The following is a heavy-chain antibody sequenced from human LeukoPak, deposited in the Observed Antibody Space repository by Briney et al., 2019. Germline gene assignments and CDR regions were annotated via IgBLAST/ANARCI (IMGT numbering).Heavy chain of an antibody. Sequence: PSETLSLTCAVCGGSFSGYYWSWIRQPPGKGVEWIGEINHSGSTNYNPSLKSRVTISVDTSKNQFSLKLSSVTAADTAVYYCARDSSYCTNGVCQYYFDYWGQGTLVTVSS. V-gene: IGHV4-34*01. CDR2: INHSGST. J-gene: IGHJ4*02. CDR1: GGSFSGYY. D-gene: IGHD2-8*01. CDR3: ARDSSYCTNGVCQYYFDY.